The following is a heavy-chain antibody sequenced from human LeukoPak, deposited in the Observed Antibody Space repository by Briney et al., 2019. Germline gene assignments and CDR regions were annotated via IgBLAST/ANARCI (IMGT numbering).Heavy chain of an antibody. CDR2: INPNSGGT. CDR3: ASVAYDWNDVGDYFDY. CDR1: GYTFTGYY. J-gene: IGHJ4*02. Sequence: ASVKVSCKASGYTFTGYYMHWVRQAPGQGLEGMGWINPNSGGTNYAQKFQGRVTMTRDTSISTDYMELRRLRSDDTAVYYCASVAYDWNDVGDYFDYWGQGTLVTVSS. V-gene: IGHV1-2*02. D-gene: IGHD1-1*01.